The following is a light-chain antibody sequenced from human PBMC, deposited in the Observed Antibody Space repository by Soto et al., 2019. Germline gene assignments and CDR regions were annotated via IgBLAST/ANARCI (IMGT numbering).Light chain of an antibody. V-gene: IGKV1-5*01. CDR2: DAS. CDR3: QQYNSYYT. Sequence: DIQMTQSPSTLSASIGDRVTITCRASQSISNWLVWYQQKPGKAPKLLIYDASSLESGVPSRFSGSRSGTEFTLTISSLQPDDFATYHCQQYNSYYTFGQGTKLEIK. J-gene: IGKJ2*01. CDR1: QSISNW.